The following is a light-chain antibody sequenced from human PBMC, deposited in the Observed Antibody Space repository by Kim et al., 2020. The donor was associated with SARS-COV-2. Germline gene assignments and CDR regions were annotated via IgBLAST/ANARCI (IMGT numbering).Light chain of an antibody. Sequence: EIVMTQSPTTLSVSPGERATLSCRASESVSSNLVWYQQKPGQAPRLFMYGASTRATGIPDRFSGSGSGTEFTLTISSLQSEDFAVYYCQQYNNCPRTFGQGTKVDIK. CDR2: GAS. CDR3: QQYNNCPRT. V-gene: IGKV3-15*01. CDR1: ESVSSN. J-gene: IGKJ1*01.